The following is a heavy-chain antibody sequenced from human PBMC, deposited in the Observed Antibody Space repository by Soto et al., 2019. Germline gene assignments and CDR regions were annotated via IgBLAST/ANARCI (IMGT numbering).Heavy chain of an antibody. D-gene: IGHD2-15*01. Sequence: GGSLRLSCAASGFTFSTYWMSWVRQAPGKGLEWVANINRDGIEKYYVDSVRGRSTISRDNARNSLYLQMNTLGAEDTAVYYWARAIYPRSYRYYYAGIDVWRQGTLVTVSS. CDR3: ARAIYPRSYRYYYAGIDV. CDR2: INRDGIEK. CDR1: GFTFSTYW. J-gene: IGHJ6*02. V-gene: IGHV3-7*01.